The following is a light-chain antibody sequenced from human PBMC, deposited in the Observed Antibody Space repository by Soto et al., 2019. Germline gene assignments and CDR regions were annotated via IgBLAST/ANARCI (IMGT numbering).Light chain of an antibody. J-gene: IGKJ5*01. CDR1: QGISNY. Sequence: DLQLTQSPSFLSASVGDRVTITCRASQGISNYLAWYQQKPGKAPKLLIYVASTLQSGVPSRFSGSGSGTEFTLTITSLQPEDFATYYCQQLSSPITFGQGTRLEIK. V-gene: IGKV1-9*01. CDR3: QQLSSPIT. CDR2: VAS.